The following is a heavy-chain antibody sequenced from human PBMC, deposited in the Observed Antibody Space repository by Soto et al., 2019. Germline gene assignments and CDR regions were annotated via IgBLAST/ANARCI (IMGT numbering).Heavy chain of an antibody. V-gene: IGHV1-18*01. CDR3: ARDTSAAGTEDLDY. J-gene: IGHJ4*02. D-gene: IGHD6-13*01. CDR2: ISAYNGNT. Sequence: GQGLEWMGWISAYNGNTNYAQKLQGRVTMTTDTSTSTAYMELRSLRSDDTAVYYCARDTSAAGTEDLDYRGQGTLVTVTS.